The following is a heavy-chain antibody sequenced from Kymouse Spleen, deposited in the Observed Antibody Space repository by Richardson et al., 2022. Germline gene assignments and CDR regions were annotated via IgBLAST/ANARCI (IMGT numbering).Heavy chain of an antibody. CDR1: GFTFDDYA. Sequence: EVQLVESGGGLVQPGRSLRLSCAASGFTFDDYAMHWVRQAPGKGLEWVSGISWNSGSIGYADSVKGRFTISRDNAKNSLYLQMNSLRAEDTALYYCAKDGGSSSPYYYGMDVWGQGTTVTVSS. V-gene: IGHV3-9*01. CDR3: AKDGGSSSPYYYGMDV. CDR2: ISWNSGSI. D-gene: IGHD6-6*01. J-gene: IGHJ6*02.